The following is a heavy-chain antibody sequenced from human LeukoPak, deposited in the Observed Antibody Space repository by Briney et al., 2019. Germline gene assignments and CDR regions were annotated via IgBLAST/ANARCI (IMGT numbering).Heavy chain of an antibody. J-gene: IGHJ6*02. D-gene: IGHD2/OR15-2a*01. CDR3: ATRVGYSIVSMDV. Sequence: PGGSLRLSCAASGFTFSSYSMNWVRQAPGKGLEWVSFISSSSSIIYYADSVKGRFTISRDNAKNSLYLQMNSLRDEDTAVYYCATRVGYSIVSMDVWGQGTTVTVSS. V-gene: IGHV3-48*02. CDR1: GFTFSSYS. CDR2: ISSSSSII.